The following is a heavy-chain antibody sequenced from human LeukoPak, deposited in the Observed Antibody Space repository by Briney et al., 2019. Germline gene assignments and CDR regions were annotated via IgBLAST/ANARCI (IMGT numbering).Heavy chain of an antibody. Sequence: GGSLRLSCAASGFTFSSYAMSWVRQAPGKGLEWVSAISGSGGSTYYADSVKGRFTISRDNSKNTLYLQMNSLRAEDTAVYYCAKDADIVVVPADYFDYWGQGTLVTASS. CDR3: AKDADIVVVPADYFDY. V-gene: IGHV3-23*01. CDR1: GFTFSSYA. CDR2: ISGSGGST. J-gene: IGHJ4*02. D-gene: IGHD2-2*01.